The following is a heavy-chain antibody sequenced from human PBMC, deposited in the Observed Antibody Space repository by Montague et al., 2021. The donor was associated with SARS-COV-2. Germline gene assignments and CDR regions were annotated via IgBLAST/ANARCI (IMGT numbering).Heavy chain of an antibody. CDR3: ARLRDGVVPSPILGVGPYYSYYYMDV. J-gene: IGHJ6*03. V-gene: IGHV4-34*01. CDR1: GTSFSGYY. Sequence: SETLSLTCAVHGTSFSGYYWNWIRQPPGKGLEWIGEINHGGSTKYSPSLKSRLTISADTSKNQFSLKLTSLSAADTAAYYCARLRDGVVPSPILGVGPYYSYYYMDVWGRGTTVTVSS. CDR2: INHGGST. D-gene: IGHD3-10*01.